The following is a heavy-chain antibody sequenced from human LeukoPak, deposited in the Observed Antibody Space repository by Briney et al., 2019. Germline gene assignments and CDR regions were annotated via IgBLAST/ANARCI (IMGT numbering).Heavy chain of an antibody. V-gene: IGHV3-11*01. CDR3: ARSSGYYYMDV. J-gene: IGHJ6*03. Sequence: PGGSLRLSCATSGFTFSDYYMTWMRQAPGKELEWVSYISSGGSTIYYADSVKGRFTISRDNAKNSLYLQMNSLRAEDTAVYYCARSSGYYYMDVWGKGTTVTISS. CDR2: ISSGGSTI. CDR1: GFTFSDYY.